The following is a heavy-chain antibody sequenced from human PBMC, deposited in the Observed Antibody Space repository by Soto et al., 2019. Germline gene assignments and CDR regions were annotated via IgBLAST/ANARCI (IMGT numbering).Heavy chain of an antibody. CDR1: GDSISNYF. J-gene: IGHJ4*02. V-gene: IGHV4-59*01. Sequence: PSETLSLTCTVSGDSISNYFWSWIRQPPGKGLEWIGYIYYSGSTNYNPSLKSRVTISVDTSKNQFSQKLSSVTAADTAVYYCARVGYCGGDCSFPDYWGQGTLVTVSS. CDR2: IYYSGST. CDR3: ARVGYCGGDCSFPDY. D-gene: IGHD2-21*02.